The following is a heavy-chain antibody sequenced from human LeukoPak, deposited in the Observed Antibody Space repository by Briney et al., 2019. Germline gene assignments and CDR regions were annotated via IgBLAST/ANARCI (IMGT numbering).Heavy chain of an antibody. CDR1: GYSISSGYY. Sequence: SETLSLTCTVSGYSISSGYYWGWIRQPPGKGLEWIGSIYHSGSTYYNPSLKSRVTMSVDTSKNQFSLKVSSVTAADTAVYYCARVFDSGSQAYFYYMDVWGKGTTVTIFS. D-gene: IGHD3-10*01. CDR2: IYHSGST. J-gene: IGHJ6*03. V-gene: IGHV4-38-2*02. CDR3: ARVFDSGSQAYFYYMDV.